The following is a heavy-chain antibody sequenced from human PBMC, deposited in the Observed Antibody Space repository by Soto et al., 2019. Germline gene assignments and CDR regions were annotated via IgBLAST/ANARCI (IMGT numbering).Heavy chain of an antibody. V-gene: IGHV4-39*02. Sequence: SETLSLTCTVSGGSSSSSSYFWGWIRQPPGKGLEWIGSIYYSGGTYYNPSLKSRVTISVDTSKNQFSLKLSSVTAADTAVYYCARELRRGSVWYWTDSWGQGTLVTVSS. CDR2: IYYSGGT. CDR3: ARELRRGSVWYWTDS. J-gene: IGHJ4*02. CDR1: GGSSSSSSYF. D-gene: IGHD6-13*01.